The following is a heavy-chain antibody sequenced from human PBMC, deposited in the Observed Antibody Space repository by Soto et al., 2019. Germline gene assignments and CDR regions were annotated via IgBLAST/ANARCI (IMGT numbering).Heavy chain of an antibody. J-gene: IGHJ5*02. V-gene: IGHV4-30-4*01. Sequence: QVQLQESGPGLVKPSQTLSLTCTVSGGSISSGDYYWSWIRQPPGKGLEWIGYIYYSGSTYYNPSLKSRITITVDTSKNQSSLKLSSVTAADTAVYYCARVHDLPQGGFDPWGQGTLVTVSS. D-gene: IGHD3-3*01. CDR3: ARVHDLPQGGFDP. CDR1: GGSISSGDYY. CDR2: IYYSGST.